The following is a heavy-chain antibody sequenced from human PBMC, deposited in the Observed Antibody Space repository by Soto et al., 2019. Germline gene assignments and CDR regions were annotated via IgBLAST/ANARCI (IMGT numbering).Heavy chain of an antibody. CDR1: GFTVSSNY. Sequence: PGGSLRLSCTASGFTVSSNYMSWVRQAPGKGLEWVSVIYSGGNTFYANSVKGRFTISRDNSKNTLYLQMNSLRVEDTALYYCARTEEFRPSFNSYSYDMDVWGQGTTVTVS. J-gene: IGHJ6*02. CDR2: IYSGGNT. V-gene: IGHV3-53*01. CDR3: ARTEEFRPSFNSYSYDMDV.